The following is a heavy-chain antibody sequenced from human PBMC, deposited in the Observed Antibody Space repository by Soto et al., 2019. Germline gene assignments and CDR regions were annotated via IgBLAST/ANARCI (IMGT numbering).Heavy chain of an antibody. V-gene: IGHV4-30-2*01. CDR2: IYHSGST. Sequence: QLQLQESGSGVVKPSQTLSLTCAVSGGSISSGGYSWSWIRQPPGKGLEWIGYIYHSGSTYYNPSHKSRVTISVDRSKNQFSLKLSSVTAADTAVYYCASMVRGMDVWGQGTTVTVSS. CDR3: ASMVRGMDV. D-gene: IGHD3-10*01. J-gene: IGHJ6*02. CDR1: GGSISSGGYS.